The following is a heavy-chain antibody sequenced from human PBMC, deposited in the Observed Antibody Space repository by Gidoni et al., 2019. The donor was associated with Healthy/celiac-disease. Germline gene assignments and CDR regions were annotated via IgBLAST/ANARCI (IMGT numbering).Heavy chain of an antibody. J-gene: IGHJ4*02. CDR3: ARVSDYYDSSGYPEDY. CDR2: INPSGGST. Sequence: QVQLVQSGAEVKKPGASVKVSCKASGYTFTSYYMHLVRQAPGQGLEWMGIINPSGGSTSYAQKFQGRVTMTRDTSTSTVYMELSSLRSEDTAVYYCARVSDYYDSSGYPEDYWGQGTLVTVSS. V-gene: IGHV1-46*01. CDR1: GYTFTSYY. D-gene: IGHD3-22*01.